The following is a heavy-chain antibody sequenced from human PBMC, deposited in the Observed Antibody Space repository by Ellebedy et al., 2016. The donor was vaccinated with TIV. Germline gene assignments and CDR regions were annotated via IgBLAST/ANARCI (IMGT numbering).Heavy chain of an antibody. CDR3: ARVDYDFWSGYPPYFDY. D-gene: IGHD3-3*01. V-gene: IGHV1-18*01. Sequence: AASVKVSCKASGYTFTSYGISWVRQAPGQGLEWMGWISAYNGNTNYAQKLQGRVTMTTDTSTSTAYMELRSLRSDDTAVYYCARVDYDFWSGYPPYFDYWGQGTLVTVSS. CDR2: ISAYNGNT. J-gene: IGHJ4*02. CDR1: GYTFTSYG.